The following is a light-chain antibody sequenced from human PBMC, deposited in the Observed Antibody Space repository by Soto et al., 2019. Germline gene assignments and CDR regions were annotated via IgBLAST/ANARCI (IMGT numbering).Light chain of an antibody. J-gene: IGKJ2*01. CDR3: QQDENLPYT. CDR1: HDISIY. Sequence: DIQMTQSPSSLSASVGDRVTISCQASHDISIYLTWYQQKPGEAPKVLIYDASTLETGVPSRFSGSGSGTYFTFTISSLQPEDIATYHCQQDENLPYTFGQGTKLEIK. CDR2: DAS. V-gene: IGKV1-33*01.